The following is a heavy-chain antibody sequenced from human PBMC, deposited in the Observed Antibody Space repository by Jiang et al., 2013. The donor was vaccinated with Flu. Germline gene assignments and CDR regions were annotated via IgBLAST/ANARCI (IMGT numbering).Heavy chain of an antibody. J-gene: IGHJ6*02. V-gene: IGHV3-49*04. D-gene: IGHD4-11*01. CDR1: GFAFGDYA. CDR2: IRSKAYGGTT. CDR3: TIEATVTTYYYYGMDV. Sequence: LVQPGRSLRLSCTASGFAFGDYAMSWVRQAPGKGLEWVGFIRSKAYGGTTEYAASVKGRFTISRDDSKSIAYLQMNSLKTEDTAVYYCTIEATVTTYYYYGMDVWGQGTTVTVSS.